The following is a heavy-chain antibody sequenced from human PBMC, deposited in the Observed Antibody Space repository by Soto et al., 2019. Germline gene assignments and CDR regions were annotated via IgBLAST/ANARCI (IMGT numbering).Heavy chain of an antibody. CDR3: ARGIAVSAPVGY. V-gene: IGHV3-30*03. Sequence: QVQLVESGGGVVQPGRSLRLSCAASGFTFSSYGMHWDRQAPGKGLEWVAVISYDGSNKYYADSVKGRFTISRDNSRNTLYLQMNSLRAEDTAVYYCARGIAVSAPVGYWGQGTLVTVSS. CDR2: ISYDGSNK. D-gene: IGHD6-19*01. J-gene: IGHJ4*02. CDR1: GFTFSSYG.